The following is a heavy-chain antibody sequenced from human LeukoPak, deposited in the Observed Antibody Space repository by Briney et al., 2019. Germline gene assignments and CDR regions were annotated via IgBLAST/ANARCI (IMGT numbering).Heavy chain of an antibody. V-gene: IGHV3-30*02. CDR2: IRYDGSNK. D-gene: IGHD3-3*01. CDR3: AKDRAPITIFGVGTPFDP. Sequence: PGGSLRLSFAASGFTFSSYGMHWVRQAPGKGLEWVAFIRYDGSNKYYADSVKGRFTISRDNSKNTLYLQMNSLRAEDTAVYYCAKDRAPITIFGVGTPFDPWGQGTLVTVSS. J-gene: IGHJ5*02. CDR1: GFTFSSYG.